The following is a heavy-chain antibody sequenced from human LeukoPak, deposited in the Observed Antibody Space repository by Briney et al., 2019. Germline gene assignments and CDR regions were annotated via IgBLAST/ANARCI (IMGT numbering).Heavy chain of an antibody. D-gene: IGHD1-26*01. CDR2: ISGSGGTI. Sequence: PGGSLRLSCAASGFTFSTYEMNWVRQAPGKGLEWVSYISGSGGTIYYADSVKGRFTISSDNAKNSLYLQMNSLRADDTALYYCASGAQSDYWGQGTLVTVSS. CDR3: ASGAQSDY. CDR1: GFTFSTYE. J-gene: IGHJ4*02. V-gene: IGHV3-48*03.